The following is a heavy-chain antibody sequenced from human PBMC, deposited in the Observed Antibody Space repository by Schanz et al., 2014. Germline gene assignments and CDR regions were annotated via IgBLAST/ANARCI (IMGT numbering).Heavy chain of an antibody. CDR3: ARGLIAAAGGAFDY. CDR1: GFSFSSYA. J-gene: IGHJ4*02. Sequence: EVQLVESGGGLVQPGGSLRLSCTASGFSFSSYAMGWVRQARGKGLEWVSAINTGVNTYYADSVRGRFTMSRDNSKNTLYLQMNSLRAGDAAVYYCARGLIAAAGGAFDYWGQGTLVAVSA. D-gene: IGHD6-13*01. CDR2: INTGVNT. V-gene: IGHV3-23*04.